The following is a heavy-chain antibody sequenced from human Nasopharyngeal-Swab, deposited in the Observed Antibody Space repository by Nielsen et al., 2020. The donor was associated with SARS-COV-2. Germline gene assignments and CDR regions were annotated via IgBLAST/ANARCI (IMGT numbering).Heavy chain of an antibody. CDR2: IKQDGSEK. Sequence: WIRQPPGKGLEWVANIKQDGSEKYYVHSVKGRFTISRDNAKNSLYLQMNSLRAEDTAVYYCARDADSGSYAPVGMDVWGQGTTVTVSS. CDR3: ARDADSGSYAPVGMDV. D-gene: IGHD1-26*01. J-gene: IGHJ6*02. V-gene: IGHV3-7*01.